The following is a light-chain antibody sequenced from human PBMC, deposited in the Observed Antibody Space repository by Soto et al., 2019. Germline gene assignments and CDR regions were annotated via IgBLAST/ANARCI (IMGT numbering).Light chain of an antibody. Sequence: EIVLTQSPGTLSLSPGDRATLYCRASQSVDNYLAWYQQKSGQAPRLLVYGSSIRATGIPARFSGSGSGTDFTLTISSVGPEDFAVYYCQQRREWSRTFGQGTKLEIK. CDR3: QQRREWSRT. CDR2: GSS. CDR1: QSVDNY. J-gene: IGKJ2*02. V-gene: IGKV3-11*01.